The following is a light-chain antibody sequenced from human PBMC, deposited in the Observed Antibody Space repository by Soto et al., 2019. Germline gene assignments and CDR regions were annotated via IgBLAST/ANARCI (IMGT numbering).Light chain of an antibody. J-gene: IGKJ2*01. CDR2: DAS. CDR1: QSISSN. CDR3: QQYDKWPLYT. V-gene: IGKV3-15*01. Sequence: ELVMAQSPVTLSVSPGERATLSCRASQSISSNLAWYQHKLGQAPRLLIYDASTRATGIPARFSGSGSGTEFTLTISSLQSEDVAICYCQQYDKWPLYTFGPGTKLEMK.